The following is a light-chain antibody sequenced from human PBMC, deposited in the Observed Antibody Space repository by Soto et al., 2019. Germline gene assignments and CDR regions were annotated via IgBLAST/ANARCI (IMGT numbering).Light chain of an antibody. CDR1: NSDIGIHY. V-gene: IGLV1-51*01. Sequence: QSVLTQPPSVSAAPGQKVTISCSGSNSDIGIHYVSWYQQPPGTAPKLLIYDNNKRPSGIPDRFSGSKSGTSATLGITGLQTGDEADYYCATWDSSLSALFGGGTKLTVL. CDR2: DNN. CDR3: ATWDSSLSAL. J-gene: IGLJ2*01.